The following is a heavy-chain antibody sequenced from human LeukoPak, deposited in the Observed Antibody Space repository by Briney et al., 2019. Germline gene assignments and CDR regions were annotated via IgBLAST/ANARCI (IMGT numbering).Heavy chain of an antibody. CDR3: AKESLVLRYFDWLPPLGY. CDR2: ISSNGGST. D-gene: IGHD3-9*01. CDR1: GFTFSSYA. J-gene: IGHJ4*02. Sequence: GGSLRLSCAASGFTFSSYAMHWVRQAPGKGLEYVSAISSNGGSTYYANSVKGRFTISRDNSKNTLYLQMGSLRAEDMAVYYCAKESLVLRYFDWLPPLGYWGQGTLVTVSS. V-gene: IGHV3-64*01.